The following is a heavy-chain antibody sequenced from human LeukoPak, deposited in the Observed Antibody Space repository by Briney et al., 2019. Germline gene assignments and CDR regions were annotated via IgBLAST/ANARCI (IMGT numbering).Heavy chain of an antibody. CDR3: ATYRRGYHDSSESYYFDY. CDR1: GFTFSSYA. J-gene: IGHJ4*02. CDR2: ISGSGDST. V-gene: IGHV3-23*01. Sequence: GGSLRLSCAASGFTFSSYAMSWVRQAPGKGLEWVSGISGSGDSTYYADSVKGRFTISRDNSKNTLFLQMNGLRAEDTAVYYCATYRRGYHDSSESYYFDYWGQGTLVTVSS. D-gene: IGHD3-22*01.